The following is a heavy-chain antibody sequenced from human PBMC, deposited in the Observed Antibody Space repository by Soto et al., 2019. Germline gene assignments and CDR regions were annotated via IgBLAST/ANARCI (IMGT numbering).Heavy chain of an antibody. CDR2: IYYSGST. CDR3: ARYYDSSAYYYFDF. CDR1: GGSISSYY. J-gene: IGHJ4*02. D-gene: IGHD3-22*01. Sequence: SETLSLTCTVSGGSISSYYWSWIRQPPGKGLEWIGYIYYSGSTNYNPSLKSRVTISVDTSKNQFSLKLSSVTAADTAVYYCARYYDSSAYYYFDFWGQGTLVTVSS. V-gene: IGHV4-59*01.